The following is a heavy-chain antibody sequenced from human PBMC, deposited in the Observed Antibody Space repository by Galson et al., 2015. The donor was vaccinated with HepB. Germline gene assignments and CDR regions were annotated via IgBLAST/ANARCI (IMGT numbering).Heavy chain of an antibody. V-gene: IGHV3-33*01. CDR2: IWYDGXXK. D-gene: IGHD3-10*01. Sequence: PGXGLEXXXMIWYDGXXKHYGDSVKGRFTISRDNSKNTLYLQMNSLRAEXXAVYYXARDSGSXXSQDWGQGXRVT. CDR3: ARDSGSXXSQD. J-gene: IGHJ1*01.